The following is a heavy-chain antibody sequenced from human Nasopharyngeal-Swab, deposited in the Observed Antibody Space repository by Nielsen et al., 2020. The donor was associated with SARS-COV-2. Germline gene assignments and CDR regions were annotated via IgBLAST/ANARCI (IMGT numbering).Heavy chain of an antibody. D-gene: IGHD2-15*01. CDR1: GFTFSSYG. CDR3: AKAHGGGFYYYYMDV. CDR2: ISYDGSNK. J-gene: IGHJ6*03. Sequence: GESLKISCAASGFTFSSYGMHWVRQAPGKGLEWVAVISYDGSNKYYADSVKGRLTISRDNSKNTLYLQMNSLRAEDTAVYYRAKAHGGGFYYYYMDVWGKGTTVTVSS. V-gene: IGHV3-30*18.